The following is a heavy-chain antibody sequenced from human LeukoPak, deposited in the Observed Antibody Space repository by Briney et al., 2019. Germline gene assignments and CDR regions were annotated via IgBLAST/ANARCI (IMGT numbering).Heavy chain of an antibody. D-gene: IGHD1-26*01. J-gene: IGHJ3*02. CDR2: IKSKTDGGTT. V-gene: IGHV3-15*01. Sequence: GGSLRLSCAASGFTFSNAWMSWVRQAPGKGLEWVGRIKSKTDGGTTGYAAPVKGRFTISRDDSKNTLYLQMNSLKTEDTAVYYCTTGGSGSPAFDIWGQGTMVTVSS. CDR3: TTGGSGSPAFDI. CDR1: GFTFSNAW.